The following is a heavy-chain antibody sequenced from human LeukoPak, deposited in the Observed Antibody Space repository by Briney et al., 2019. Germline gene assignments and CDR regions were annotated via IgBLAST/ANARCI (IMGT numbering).Heavy chain of an antibody. CDR3: AREPYDRVRIAAAGKPDRYYYYYMDV. CDR1: GYTFTNYA. CDR2: ISAGNGNT. D-gene: IGHD6-13*01. V-gene: IGHV1-3*01. Sequence: ASVKVSCKASGYTFTNYAINWVRQAPGQRLEWMGWISAGNGNTKYSQKFQGRVTFTRDTSATTAYMELSSLRSEDTAVYYCAREPYDRVRIAAAGKPDRYYYYYMDVWGKGTTVTVSS. J-gene: IGHJ6*03.